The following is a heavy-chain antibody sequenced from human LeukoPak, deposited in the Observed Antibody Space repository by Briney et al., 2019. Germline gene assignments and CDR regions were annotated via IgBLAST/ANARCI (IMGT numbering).Heavy chain of an antibody. D-gene: IGHD6-13*01. Sequence: GGSLRLSCTASGFTLSTNYMSWVRKAPRKGLEWVSVICSGGSTYYADSVKGRFTISRDNSKNTLYLQMNSLRAEDTAVYYCARRPYSSSWYYWGQGTLVTVSS. CDR3: ARRPYSSSWYY. CDR1: GFTLSTNY. V-gene: IGHV3-66*02. CDR2: ICSGGST. J-gene: IGHJ4*02.